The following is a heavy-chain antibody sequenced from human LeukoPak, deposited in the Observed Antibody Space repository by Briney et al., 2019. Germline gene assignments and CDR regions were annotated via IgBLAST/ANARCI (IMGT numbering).Heavy chain of an antibody. J-gene: IGHJ3*02. CDR2: IYYSGST. CDR3: GVSYIVVVPAAPGVGAFDI. V-gene: IGHV4-39*07. CDR1: GGSISSSSYY. Sequence: SETLSLTCTVSGGSISSSSYYWGWIRQPPGKGLEWIGSIYYSGSTYYNPSLKSRVTISVDTSKNQFSLKLSSVTAADTAVYYCGVSYIVVVPAAPGVGAFDIWGQGTMVTVSS. D-gene: IGHD2-2*01.